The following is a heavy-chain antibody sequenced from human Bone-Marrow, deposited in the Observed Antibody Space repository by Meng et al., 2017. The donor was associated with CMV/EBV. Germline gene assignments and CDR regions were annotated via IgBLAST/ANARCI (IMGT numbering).Heavy chain of an antibody. J-gene: IGHJ6*02. CDR2: ISYDGSNK. CDR3: ARDIDRRITIFDYYYYGMDV. Sequence: GESLKISCAASGFTFSSYAMHWVRQAPGKGLEWVAVISYDGSNKYYADSVKGRFTISRDNSKNTLYLQMNSLRAEDTAVYYCARDIDRRITIFDYYYYGMDVWGQGPTVTVSS. D-gene: IGHD3-3*01. V-gene: IGHV3-30-3*01. CDR1: GFTFSSYA.